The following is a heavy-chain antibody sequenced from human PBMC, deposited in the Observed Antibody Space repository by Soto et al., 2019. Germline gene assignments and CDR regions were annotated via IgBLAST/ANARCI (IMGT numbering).Heavy chain of an antibody. V-gene: IGHV3-53*04. CDR3: ARGRDIVVVPAALDV. D-gene: IGHD2-2*01. Sequence: GGSLRLSCAASGFTVSSNYMSWVRQAPGKGLEWVSVIYSGGSTYYADSVKGRFTISRHNSKNTLYLQMNSLRAEDTAVYYCARGRDIVVVPAALDVWGKGTTVTVSS. J-gene: IGHJ6*04. CDR2: IYSGGST. CDR1: GFTVSSNY.